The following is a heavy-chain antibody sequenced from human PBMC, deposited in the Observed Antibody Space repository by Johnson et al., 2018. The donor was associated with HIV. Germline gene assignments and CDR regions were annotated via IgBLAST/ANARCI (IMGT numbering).Heavy chain of an antibody. D-gene: IGHD6-19*01. Sequence: QVKLVESGGGLVQPGESLRLSCAASGFTFSSYWMSWVRQAPGKGLEWVAIIWYNGSHKSYAKSVTGRFTISRDNSRNTLYLQMNSLRAEDTAVYYCAGWLAEAFDVWGQGTMVTVSS. J-gene: IGHJ3*01. CDR2: IWYNGSHK. CDR1: GFTFSSYW. V-gene: IGHV3-33*08. CDR3: AGWLAEAFDV.